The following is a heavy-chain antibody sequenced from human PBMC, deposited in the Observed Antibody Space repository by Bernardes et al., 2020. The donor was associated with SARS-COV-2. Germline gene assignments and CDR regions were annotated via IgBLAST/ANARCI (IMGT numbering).Heavy chain of an antibody. D-gene: IGHD3-10*01. V-gene: IGHV4-59*01. CDR1: GDSIPNYY. CDR3: ARVFLRGVNHWFDT. Sequence: SETLSLTCTVSGDSIPNYYWSWIRQAPGKGLEWIAYMYHTGSTHYNPSLKSRLPTSVETSKNQFSLKLSSVTAADTAVYYCARVFLRGVNHWFDTWGQGTLVTVSS. J-gene: IGHJ5*02. CDR2: MYHTGST.